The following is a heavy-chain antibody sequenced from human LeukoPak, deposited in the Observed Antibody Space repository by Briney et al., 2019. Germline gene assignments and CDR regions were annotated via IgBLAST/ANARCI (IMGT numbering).Heavy chain of an antibody. D-gene: IGHD5-18*01. Sequence: SETLSLTCTVSGGSISSYYWSWIRQPPGKGLEWIGYIYYSGSTNYNPSLKSQVTISVDTSKNQFSLKLSSVTAADTAVYHCARAPVDTAIVIDYWGQGTLVTVSS. CDR2: IYYSGST. V-gene: IGHV4-59*01. CDR1: GGSISSYY. J-gene: IGHJ4*02. CDR3: ARAPVDTAIVIDY.